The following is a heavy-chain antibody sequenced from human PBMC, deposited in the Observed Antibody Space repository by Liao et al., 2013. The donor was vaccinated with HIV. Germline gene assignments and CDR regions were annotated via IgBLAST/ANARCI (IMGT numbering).Heavy chain of an antibody. J-gene: IGHJ3*02. CDR3: ARRSPNSSGQGGTFDI. V-gene: IGHV4-4*07. D-gene: IGHD6-19*01. CDR1: GGSISSYN. CDR2: VSASGGA. Sequence: VQMQESGPVVVKPSETLSLICTVSGGSISSYNWNWIRQPAGKGLEWIGRVSASGGAVYNPSLKSRVTMSVDTSKNQFSLILNSVNAADTALYFCARRSPNSSGQGGTFDIWGRGTMVTVSS.